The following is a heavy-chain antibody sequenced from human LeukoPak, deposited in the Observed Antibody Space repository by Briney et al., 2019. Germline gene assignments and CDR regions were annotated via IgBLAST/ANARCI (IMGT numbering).Heavy chain of an antibody. J-gene: IGHJ4*02. V-gene: IGHV3-53*01. CDR1: GFTVSSNY. D-gene: IGHD2-21*01. Sequence: GGSLRLSCAASGFTVSSNYMSWVRQAPGKGLEWVSVIYSGGSTYYADSVKGRFTISRDNSKNTLYLQMNSLRAEDTAVYYCAKMVIGEETQDDYWGQGTLVTVSS. CDR2: IYSGGST. CDR3: AKMVIGEETQDDY.